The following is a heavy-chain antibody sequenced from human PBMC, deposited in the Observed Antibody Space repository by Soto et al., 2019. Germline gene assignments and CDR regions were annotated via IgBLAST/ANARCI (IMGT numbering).Heavy chain of an antibody. J-gene: IGHJ4*02. Sequence: EVHLLESGGGLVQPGGSLRLSCAASGFTFSSYAMSWVSQAPGKGLEWVSAISGSGGTTYYADSVKGRFTISRDNSKNTLYLQMNSRRAEDTAVYYCAKVLVETGGSSGWPWYFDCWGQGDLVTVSS. V-gene: IGHV3-23*01. CDR3: AKVLVETGGSSGWPWYFDC. D-gene: IGHD6-25*01. CDR2: ISGSGGTT. CDR1: GFTFSSYA.